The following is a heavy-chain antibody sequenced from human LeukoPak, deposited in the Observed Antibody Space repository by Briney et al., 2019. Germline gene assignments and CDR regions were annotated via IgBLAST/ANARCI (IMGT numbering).Heavy chain of an antibody. CDR3: ARGDRDIVVVPAASYYFDY. Sequence: ETLSLTCAVYGGSFSGYYWSWIRQPPGKGLEWIGEINHSGSTNYNPSLKSRVTISVDTSKNQFSLKLSSVTAADTAVYYCARGDRDIVVVPAASYYFDYWGQGTLVTVSS. J-gene: IGHJ4*02. CDR2: INHSGST. CDR1: GGSFSGYY. D-gene: IGHD2-2*01. V-gene: IGHV4-34*01.